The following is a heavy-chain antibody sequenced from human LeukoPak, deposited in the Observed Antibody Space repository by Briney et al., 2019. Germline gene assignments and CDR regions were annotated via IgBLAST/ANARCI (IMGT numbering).Heavy chain of an antibody. D-gene: IGHD3-9*01. V-gene: IGHV3-30-3*01. CDR2: ISYDGSNK. J-gene: IGHJ6*02. Sequence: GGSLRLSCAASGFTFSSYAMHWVRQAPGKGLEWVAVISYDGSNKYYADSVKGRFTISRDNSKNTLYLQMNSLRAEDTAVYYCARGPYHDILTGSPLYYGMDVWGQGTTVTVSS. CDR1: GFTFSSYA. CDR3: ARGPYHDILTGSPLYYGMDV.